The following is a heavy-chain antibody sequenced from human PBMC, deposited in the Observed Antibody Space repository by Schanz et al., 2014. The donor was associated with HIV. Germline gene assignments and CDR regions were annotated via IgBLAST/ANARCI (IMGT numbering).Heavy chain of an antibody. J-gene: IGHJ6*02. CDR2: ISWNSGSI. D-gene: IGHD3-10*01. Sequence: VQLVESGGGVVQPGRSLRLSCAASGFTFDNYAMHWVRQAPGKGLEWVSGISWNSGSIGYADSVKGRFTISRDNSKNTLYLQMNSLRAEDTAVYYCARGSGPYYYYYGMDVWGQGTTVTVSS. V-gene: IGHV3-9*01. CDR1: GFTFDNYA. CDR3: ARGSGPYYYYYGMDV.